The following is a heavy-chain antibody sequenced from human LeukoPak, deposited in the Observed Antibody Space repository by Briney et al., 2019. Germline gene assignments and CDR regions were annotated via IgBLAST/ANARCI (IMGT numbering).Heavy chain of an antibody. CDR2: ISYDGSNK. V-gene: IGHV3-30*14. J-gene: IGHJ3*02. D-gene: IGHD2/OR15-2a*01. Sequence: PGGSLRLSCAASGFIFSSYAMHWVRQAPGKGLEWVAVISYDGSNKYYADSVKGRFTISRDNSKNTLYLQMNSLRAEDTAVYYCARDGTTSDAFDIWGQGTMVTVSS. CDR3: ARDGTTSDAFDI. CDR1: GFIFSSYA.